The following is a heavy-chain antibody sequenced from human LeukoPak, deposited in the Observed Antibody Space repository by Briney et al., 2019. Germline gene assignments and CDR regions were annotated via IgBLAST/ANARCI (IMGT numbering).Heavy chain of an antibody. D-gene: IGHD4-17*01. CDR1: GFRITNVW. V-gene: IGHV3-15*07. J-gene: IGHJ4*02. CDR3: TTDRGDYGIPY. CDR2: IKSKADGGTT. Sequence: PGGSLRLSCAASGFRITNVWMNWVRQAPGKGLEWVGRIKSKADGGTTDYAVPVKGRFTISRDDSKNTLYLQMNSLKTEDTAVYYCTTDRGDYGIPYWGQGTLVTVSS.